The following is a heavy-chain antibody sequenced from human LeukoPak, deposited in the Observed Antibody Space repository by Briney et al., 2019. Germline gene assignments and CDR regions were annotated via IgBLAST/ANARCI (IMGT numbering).Heavy chain of an antibody. CDR3: ARECSGTSCPYNNLAV. J-gene: IGHJ6*02. CDR1: GGSISSFY. CDR2: IYSSGDT. Sequence: SETLSLTCTVSGGSISSFYRTWVRQPAGEGRQWIGRIYSSGDTKYNPSLKSRVTLSVDTPKNQFSLRLSSVTAAETAVYYCARECSGTSCPYNNLAVWGQGTTVTVSS. D-gene: IGHD2-2*01. V-gene: IGHV4-4*07.